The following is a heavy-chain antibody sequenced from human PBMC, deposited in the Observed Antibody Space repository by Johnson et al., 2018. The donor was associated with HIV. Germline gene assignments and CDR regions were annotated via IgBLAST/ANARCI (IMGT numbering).Heavy chain of an antibody. D-gene: IGHD5-12*01. CDR3: ASTRGYSGSRWDGAFDI. CDR2: IYSGGST. V-gene: IGHV3-66*01. J-gene: IGHJ3*02. Sequence: SGFTFSSYAMSWVRQAPGKGLEWVSAIYSGGSTYYADSVKGRFTISRDNSKNTLYLQMNSLRAEDTAVYYCASTRGYSGSRWDGAFDIWGQGTMVTVSS. CDR1: GFTFSSYA.